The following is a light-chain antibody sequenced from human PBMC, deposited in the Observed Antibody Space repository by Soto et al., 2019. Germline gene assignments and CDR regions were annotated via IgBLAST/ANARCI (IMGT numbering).Light chain of an antibody. CDR2: AAS. V-gene: IGKV1-9*01. Sequence: DIQLTQSPSFLSASVGDRVTITCRASQGISSYLAWYQQKPGKAPKLLIYAASTLQSGVPSRFSGSGSGTEFTLTISSLQPEDFATYYCQQPRETFGPGTKVDIK. J-gene: IGKJ3*01. CDR1: QGISSY. CDR3: QQPRET.